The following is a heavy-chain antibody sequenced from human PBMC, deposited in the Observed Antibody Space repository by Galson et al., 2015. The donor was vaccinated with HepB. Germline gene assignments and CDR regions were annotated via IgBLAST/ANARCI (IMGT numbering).Heavy chain of an antibody. V-gene: IGHV1-46*01. J-gene: IGHJ4*02. CDR3: AREKFFTYYFDY. D-gene: IGHD3-3*01. CDR2: ISPSDGAV. CDR1: GYTFTTYN. Sequence: SVKVSCKATGYTFTTYNIQWVRQAPGRGLEWMGRISPSDGAVHYAQEFQGRVTMTRDTSTSTVYMDLSSRASEDTAVYYCAREKFFTYYFDYWGQGTLVTVSS.